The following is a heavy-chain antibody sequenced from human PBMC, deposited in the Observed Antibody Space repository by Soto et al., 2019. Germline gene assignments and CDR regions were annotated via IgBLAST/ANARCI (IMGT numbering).Heavy chain of an antibody. D-gene: IGHD2-15*01. V-gene: IGHV1-46*01. CDR3: ARGYCSGGSCSRYYYYYGMDV. Sequence: ASVKVSCKASGYTFTSYYMHWVRQAPGQGLEWMGIINPSGGSTSYAQKFQGRVTMTRDTSTSTVYMELSSLRSEDTAVYYCARGYCSGGSCSRYYYYYGMDVWGQGTTVTVSS. J-gene: IGHJ6*02. CDR2: INPSGGST. CDR1: GYTFTSYY.